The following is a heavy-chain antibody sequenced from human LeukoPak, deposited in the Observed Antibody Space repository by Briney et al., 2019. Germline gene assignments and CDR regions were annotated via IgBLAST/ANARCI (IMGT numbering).Heavy chain of an antibody. V-gene: IGHV3-23*01. Sequence: GGSLRLSRAASGFTFSSYAMSWVRQAPGKGLEWVSAISGSGGSTYYADSVKGRFTISRDNSKNTLYLQMNSLRAEDTSVYYCAKVAMVRGVSGIFDYWGQGTLVTVSS. CDR3: AKVAMVRGVSGIFDY. CDR1: GFTFSSYA. J-gene: IGHJ4*02. D-gene: IGHD3-10*01. CDR2: ISGSGGST.